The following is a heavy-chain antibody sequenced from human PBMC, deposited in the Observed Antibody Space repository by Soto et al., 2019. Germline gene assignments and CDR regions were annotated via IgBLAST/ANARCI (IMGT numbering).Heavy chain of an antibody. J-gene: IGHJ5*02. CDR2: ISAYNGNT. V-gene: IGHV1-18*01. D-gene: IGHD2-2*01. CDR1: GYTFTSYG. Sequence: ASVKVSCKASGYTFTSYGISWVRQAPGQGLEWMGWISAYNGNTNYAQKLQGRVTMTTDTSTSTAYMELRSLRSDDTAVYYCARGRASWRDWGGFDPWGQGTLVTVSS. CDR3: ARGRASWRDWGGFDP.